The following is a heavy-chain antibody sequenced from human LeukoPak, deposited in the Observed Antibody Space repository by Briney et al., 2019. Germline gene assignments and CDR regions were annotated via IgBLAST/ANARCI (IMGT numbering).Heavy chain of an antibody. V-gene: IGHV1-2*02. Sequence: ASVKVSCKASGYTFTGYYMHWVRQAPGQGLEWMGWINPNSGGTNYAQKFQGRVTMTRDTSISTAYMELSRLRSDDTAVYYCAREKGYYYDGSGDYAMDYWGQGTLVTVSS. J-gene: IGHJ4*02. D-gene: IGHD3-22*01. CDR3: AREKGYYYDGSGDYAMDY. CDR2: INPNSGGT. CDR1: GYTFTGYY.